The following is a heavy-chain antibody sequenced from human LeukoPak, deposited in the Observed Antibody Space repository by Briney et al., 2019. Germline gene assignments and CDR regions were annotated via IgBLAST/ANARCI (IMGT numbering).Heavy chain of an antibody. CDR1: GFTFSNYW. CDR2: INIDETST. Sequence: GGSLRLSCAASGFTFSNYWMHWVRQAPRRGLVWGSRINIDETSTTYADSVKGRFTISRGNAKNTLYLQMNSLRADDTAVYYCARQSRATPDYWGQGTLVTVSS. J-gene: IGHJ4*02. V-gene: IGHV3-74*01. CDR3: ARQSRATPDY. D-gene: IGHD4-23*01.